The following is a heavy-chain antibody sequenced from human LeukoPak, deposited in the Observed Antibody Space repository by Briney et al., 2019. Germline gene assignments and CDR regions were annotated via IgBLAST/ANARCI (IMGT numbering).Heavy chain of an antibody. CDR1: GFTFSNHN. J-gene: IGHJ4*02. V-gene: IGHV3-48*01. Sequence: GGSLRLSCAASGFTFSNHNMDWVRQAPGKGLEWISYISGRGEAIFYADSVQGRFTISRDNAKNSIYLQMNSLRAEDTAVYYCAREGSWGQGTLVTVSS. CDR2: ISGRGEAI. CDR3: AREGS. D-gene: IGHD3-10*01.